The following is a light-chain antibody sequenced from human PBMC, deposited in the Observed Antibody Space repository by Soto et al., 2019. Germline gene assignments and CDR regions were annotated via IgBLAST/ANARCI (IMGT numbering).Light chain of an antibody. J-gene: IGLJ1*01. Sequence: QSVLTQPPSVSAAPGQKVTISCSGSSSNIGSNYVSWYQQLPGRAPKVVIYDDNKRPSGIPDRFSGSKSGTSATLGITGFQTGDEADYYCGSWDSSLSAYVFGTGTKLTVL. CDR1: SSNIGSNY. V-gene: IGLV1-51*01. CDR2: DDN. CDR3: GSWDSSLSAYV.